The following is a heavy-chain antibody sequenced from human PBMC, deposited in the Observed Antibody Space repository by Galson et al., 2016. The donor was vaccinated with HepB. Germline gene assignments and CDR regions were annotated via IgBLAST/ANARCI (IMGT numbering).Heavy chain of an antibody. V-gene: IGHV3-23*01. CDR1: GFFFSGRA. CDR2: INNGAATT. J-gene: IGHJ4*02. D-gene: IGHD4/OR15-4a*01. CDR3: ARDDYSGGRGSPDY. Sequence: SLRLSCASSGFFFSGRAMSWVRQAPGKGLEWVSGINNGAATTGYAASVKGQFTISRDNSKNTLYLQMNSLRTEDTAVYYCARDDYSGGRGSPDYWGQGTLVTVSS.